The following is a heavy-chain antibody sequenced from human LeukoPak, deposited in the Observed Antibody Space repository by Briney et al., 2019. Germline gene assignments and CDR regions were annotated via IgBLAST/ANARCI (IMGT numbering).Heavy chain of an antibody. V-gene: IGHV3-23*01. CDR3: AKAFGANGYFQLPIDF. Sequence: GGSLRLSCAASGFTFSSYGMSWARQAPGKGLECVSAITAPGDATYYADSVKGRFSISRDNSKNTLYLQLNSLRAKDTAVYYCAKAFGANGYFQLPIDFWGQGTLVTVSS. J-gene: IGHJ4*02. D-gene: IGHD2-8*01. CDR1: GFTFSSYG. CDR2: ITAPGDAT.